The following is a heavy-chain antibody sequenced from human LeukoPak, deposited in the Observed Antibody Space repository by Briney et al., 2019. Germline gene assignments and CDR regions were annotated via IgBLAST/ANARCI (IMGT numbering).Heavy chain of an antibody. V-gene: IGHV3-7*03. CDR1: GFTFSDYW. CDR2: IKQDGSQR. CDR3: AIMHGYYDGTGYWVQ. Sequence: GGSLRLSCTASGFTFSDYWMTWVRQAPGKGPEWVANIKQDGSQRYYVDSVRGRFTISRDNARNTLYMQMNSLRDEDTAVYYCAIMHGYYDGTGYWVQWGQGTLVTVSS. J-gene: IGHJ1*01. D-gene: IGHD3-22*01.